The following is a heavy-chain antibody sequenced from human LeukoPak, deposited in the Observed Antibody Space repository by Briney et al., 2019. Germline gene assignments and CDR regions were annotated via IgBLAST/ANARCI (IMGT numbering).Heavy chain of an antibody. Sequence: GGSLRLSCAASGFTFSSYAMSWVRQAPGKGLEWVSAISGSGGSTYYADSVKGRFTISRDNSKNTLYLQTNSLRAEDTAVYYCAKVASPPSRTTTVFFDYWGQGTLVTVSS. CDR2: ISGSGGST. J-gene: IGHJ4*02. D-gene: IGHD1-7*01. CDR3: AKVASPPSRTTTVFFDY. CDR1: GFTFSSYA. V-gene: IGHV3-23*01.